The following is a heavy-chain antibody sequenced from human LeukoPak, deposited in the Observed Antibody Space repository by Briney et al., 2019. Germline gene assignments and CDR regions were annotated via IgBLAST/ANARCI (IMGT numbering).Heavy chain of an antibody. J-gene: IGHJ6*02. Sequence: ASVKVSCKASGYTFTGYYMHWVRQAPGQGLEWMGRIIPILGIANYAQKFQGRVTITADKSTSTAYMELSSLRSEDTAVYYCARDPTMVRGVIAYYYGMDVWGQGTTVTVSS. CDR2: IIPILGIA. D-gene: IGHD3-10*01. CDR3: ARDPTMVRGVIAYYYGMDV. CDR1: GYTFTGYY. V-gene: IGHV1-69*04.